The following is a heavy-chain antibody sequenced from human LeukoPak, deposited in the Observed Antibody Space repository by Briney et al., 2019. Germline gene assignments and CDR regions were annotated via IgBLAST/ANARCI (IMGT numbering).Heavy chain of an antibody. D-gene: IGHD3-3*01. CDR1: GGSISSYY. CDR2: INHSGST. J-gene: IGHJ4*02. Sequence: SETLSLTCTVSGGSISSYYWSWIRQPPGKGLEWIGEINHSGSTNYNPSLKSRVTISVDTSKNQFSLKLSSVTAADTAVYYCARGHRVYRIYDFWSGYPWIFDYWGQGTLVTVSS. V-gene: IGHV4-34*01. CDR3: ARGHRVYRIYDFWSGYPWIFDY.